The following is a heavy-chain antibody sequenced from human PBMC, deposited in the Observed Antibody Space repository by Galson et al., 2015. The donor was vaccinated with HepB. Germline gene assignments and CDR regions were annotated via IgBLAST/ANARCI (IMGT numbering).Heavy chain of an antibody. CDR1: GFTFSSYA. CDR3: ASLKRGYDSSGYLNY. D-gene: IGHD3-22*01. CDR2: ISGSGGST. J-gene: IGHJ4*02. Sequence: SLRLSCAASGFTFSSYAMSWVRQAPGKGLEWVSAISGSGGSTYYADSVKGRFTISRDNSKNTLYLQMNSLRAEDTAVYYCASLKRGYDSSGYLNYWGQGTLVTVSS. V-gene: IGHV3-23*01.